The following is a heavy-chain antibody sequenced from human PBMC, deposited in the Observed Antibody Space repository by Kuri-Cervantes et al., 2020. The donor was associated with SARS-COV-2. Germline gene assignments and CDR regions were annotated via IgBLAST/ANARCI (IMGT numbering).Heavy chain of an antibody. J-gene: IGHJ6*02. V-gene: IGHV3-30-3*01. D-gene: IGHD6-19*01. CDR1: GFTFSSYA. CDR3: ARGNAVAGTLYYYYGMDV. CDR2: ISYDGGNK. Sequence: GGSLRLSCAASGFTFSSYALHWVRQAPGKGLEWVAAISYDGGNKYYADSVKGRFTISRDNSKNTLYLQMNSLRAEDTAVYYCARGNAVAGTLYYYYGMDVWGQGTTVTVSS.